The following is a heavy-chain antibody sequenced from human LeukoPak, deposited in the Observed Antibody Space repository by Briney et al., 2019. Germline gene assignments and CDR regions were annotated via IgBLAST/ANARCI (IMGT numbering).Heavy chain of an antibody. D-gene: IGHD3-22*01. CDR3: ARDQSGSSGYSDY. CDR2: INPNSGGT. Sequence: ASVKVSCKASGYTFTGYYMHWVRQAPGQGLEWMGWINPNSGGTNYAQKFQGRVTMTRDTSISTAYMKLSRLRSDDTAVYYCARDQSGSSGYSDYWGQGTLVTVSS. V-gene: IGHV1-2*02. J-gene: IGHJ4*02. CDR1: GYTFTGYY.